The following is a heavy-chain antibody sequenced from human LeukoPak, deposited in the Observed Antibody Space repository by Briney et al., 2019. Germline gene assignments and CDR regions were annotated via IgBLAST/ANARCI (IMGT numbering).Heavy chain of an antibody. Sequence: GGSLRLSCAASGFTFSDSYMTWVRQAPGKGVEWVAYISGSGHDINYSDSVKGRFTISRDNAKNSLYLQMNSLRAEDTAVYYCARGTLNIPGEHGAFDYWGQGTLVTVSS. D-gene: IGHD1-14*01. CDR1: GFTFSDSY. J-gene: IGHJ4*02. V-gene: IGHV3-11*04. CDR3: ARGTLNIPGEHGAFDY. CDR2: ISGSGHDI.